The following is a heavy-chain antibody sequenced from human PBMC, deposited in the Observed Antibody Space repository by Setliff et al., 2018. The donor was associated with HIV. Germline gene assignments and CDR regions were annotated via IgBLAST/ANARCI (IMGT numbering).Heavy chain of an antibody. D-gene: IGHD6-25*01. CDR1: GGSISSSSYY. V-gene: IGHV4-39*01. J-gene: IGHJ4*02. CDR2: IDYTGKT. CDR3: ARKNRGAPAPFDH. Sequence: PSETLSLTCIVSGGSISSSSYYWGWIRQPPGKGLEWIGSIDYTGKTHYNPSLKSRVTISADTSKSQFSLNLSSVTAADTAVYYCARKNRGAPAPFDHWGQGTLVTVSS.